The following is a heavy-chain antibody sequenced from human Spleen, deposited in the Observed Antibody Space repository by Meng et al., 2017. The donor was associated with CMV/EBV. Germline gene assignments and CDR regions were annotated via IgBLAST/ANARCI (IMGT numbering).Heavy chain of an antibody. D-gene: IGHD6-13*01. Sequence: GGSLRLSCAASGFAFSSCAMSWIRQAPGKGLEWVSYISSSGSTIYYADSVKGRFTISRDNAKNSLYLQMNSLRAEDTAVYYCARAGVIAAAGTWHYYGMDVWGQGTTVTVSS. CDR3: ARAGVIAAAGTWHYYGMDV. CDR2: ISSSGSTI. CDR1: GFAFSSCA. J-gene: IGHJ6*02. V-gene: IGHV3-11*01.